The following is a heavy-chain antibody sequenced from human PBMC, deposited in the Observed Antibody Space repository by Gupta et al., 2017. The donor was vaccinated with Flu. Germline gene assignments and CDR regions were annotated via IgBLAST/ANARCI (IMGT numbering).Heavy chain of an antibody. Sequence: EVQLVESGADLVQPGGVLSLSCPTSGFTFSTYDLPWVRQTPGKGLEWVSAIGVGGDTYYADTVKGRFTISRENGKKSFHLQMKSLRVGDTAVYYCVGVDSSGWYAGPGAYWGQGTLVTVSS. CDR3: VGVDSSGWYAGPGAY. CDR2: IGVGGDT. D-gene: IGHD6-19*01. J-gene: IGHJ4*02. V-gene: IGHV3-13*04. CDR1: GFTFSTYD.